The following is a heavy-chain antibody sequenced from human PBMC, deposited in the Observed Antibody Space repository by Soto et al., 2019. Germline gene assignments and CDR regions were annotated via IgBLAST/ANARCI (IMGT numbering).Heavy chain of an antibody. CDR3: ARLLRHTYYGMDV. D-gene: IGHD5-12*01. Sequence: QLQLQESGPGLVKPSETLSLTCTVSGGSISSSSYYWGWIRKPPGKGLEWIGSIYYSGSTYYNPSLTSRVTVSVDTSKNPCSLKLSSVTAADTAVYYCARLLRHTYYGMDVWGQGTTVTFSS. CDR1: GGSISSSSYY. J-gene: IGHJ6*02. CDR2: IYYSGST. V-gene: IGHV4-39*01.